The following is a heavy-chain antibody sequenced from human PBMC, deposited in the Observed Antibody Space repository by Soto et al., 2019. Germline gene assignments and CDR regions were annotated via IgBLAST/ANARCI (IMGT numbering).Heavy chain of an antibody. CDR3: AKAAHCSSASCYLPADV. D-gene: IGHD2-2*01. J-gene: IGHJ6*02. CDR1: GFTFGNYA. V-gene: IGHV3-23*01. Sequence: GGSLRLSYAASGFTFGNYAMTWVRQAPGQGLEWVSGITGSGTRSDHADSVEGRFAISRDNSKNTVYLQMDSLRVEDTAIYYCAKAAHCSSASCYLPADVWGQGTTVTVSS. CDR2: ITGSGTRS.